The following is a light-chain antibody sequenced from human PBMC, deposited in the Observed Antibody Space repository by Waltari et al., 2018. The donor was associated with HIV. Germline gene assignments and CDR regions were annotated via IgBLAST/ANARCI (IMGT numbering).Light chain of an antibody. J-gene: IGLJ3*02. V-gene: IGLV3-1*01. CDR1: NLGHKY. Sequence: SYDLPQPPSVSVSSGQPSIVTCSGVNLGHKYVSWYQQRSGQSPVLVIYQDTTRPPGIPERFFGSTSENTATLTIYETQPLDEAHYSCQAWDSGTIVFGGGTNLTVL. CDR2: QDT. CDR3: QAWDSGTIV.